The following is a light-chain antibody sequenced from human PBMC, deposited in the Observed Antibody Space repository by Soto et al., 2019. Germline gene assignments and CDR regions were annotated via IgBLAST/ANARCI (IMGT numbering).Light chain of an antibody. Sequence: EIVMTQSPATLSVSRGERATLSCRASQSVSSYLAWYQQKPGQAPRLLIYDASNRATGIPARFSGSGSGTDFTLTISSLEPEDFAVYYCQQRSKWPSWTFGQGTKVDIK. V-gene: IGKV3-11*01. J-gene: IGKJ1*01. CDR2: DAS. CDR3: QQRSKWPSWT. CDR1: QSVSSY.